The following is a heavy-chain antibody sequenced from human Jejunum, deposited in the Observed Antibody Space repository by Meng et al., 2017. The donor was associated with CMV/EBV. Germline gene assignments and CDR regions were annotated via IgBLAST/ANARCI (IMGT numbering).Heavy chain of an antibody. CDR2: IYNDGSLT. Sequence: AASGFTFSTYWMHWVRQTPGKGLVWVSRIYNDGSLTDYADFVKGRFTISRDNAKNTLYLEMNSLRAEDTAVYYCARRSGYYGVDVWGQGTTVTVSS. CDR3: ARRSGYYGVDV. V-gene: IGHV3-74*01. D-gene: IGHD3-22*01. J-gene: IGHJ6*02. CDR1: GFTFSTYW.